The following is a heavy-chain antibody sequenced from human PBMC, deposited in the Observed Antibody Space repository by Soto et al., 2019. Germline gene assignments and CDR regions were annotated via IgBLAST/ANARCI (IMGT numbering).Heavy chain of an antibody. D-gene: IGHD2-2*01. J-gene: IGHJ5*02. CDR1: GASISNGGYY. Sequence: QVQLQESGPGLVNLSQTLSLTCTVSGASISNGGYYWSWIRQHPGKGLEWIGYMYYSGSTYYNPSHKTRVTRSLDTSKNQFSLKLSSVTAADTAVYYCARLVYCSNTDCGPVGPWGQGILATVSS. CDR3: ARLVYCSNTDCGPVGP. CDR2: MYYSGST. V-gene: IGHV4-31*03.